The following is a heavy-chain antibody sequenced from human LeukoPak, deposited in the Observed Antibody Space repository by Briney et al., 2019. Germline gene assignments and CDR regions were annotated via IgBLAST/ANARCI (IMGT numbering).Heavy chain of an antibody. J-gene: IGHJ6*03. CDR1: GDSISSYY. Sequence: SETLSLTCTVSGDSISSYYWSWIRQPPGKGLEWIGYIYYSGSTYYNPSLKSRVTISVDRSKNQFSLKLSSVTAADTAVYYCARNYAIFGTGGDYYMDVWGKGTTVTVSS. V-gene: IGHV4-59*12. D-gene: IGHD3-3*01. CDR2: IYYSGST. CDR3: ARNYAIFGTGGDYYMDV.